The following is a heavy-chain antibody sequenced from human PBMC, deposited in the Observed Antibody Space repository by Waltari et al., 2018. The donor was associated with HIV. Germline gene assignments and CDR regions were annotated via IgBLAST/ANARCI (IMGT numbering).Heavy chain of an antibody. D-gene: IGHD5-18*01. CDR1: GYDLTSHG. J-gene: IGHJ3*02. Sequence: QVQLMQSGPEMRKPGASVKISCRAAGYDLTSHGLTWVRRAPGQGVGGVGWVWAENENRDIERRFKDRVSLTTDKSTTTAFLELRNLRIDDTATYYCVRGGRGYLGAFDIWGQGTMVTVSS. CDR3: VRGGRGYLGAFDI. V-gene: IGHV1-18*01. CDR2: VWAENENR.